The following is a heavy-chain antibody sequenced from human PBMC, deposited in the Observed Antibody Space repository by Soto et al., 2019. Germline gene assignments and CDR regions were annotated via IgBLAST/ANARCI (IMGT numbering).Heavy chain of an antibody. V-gene: IGHV1-18*01. CDR1: GYTFTSYG. Sequence: ASVKVSCKASGYTFTSYGISWVRQAPGQGLEWMGWISAYNGNTNYAQKLQGRVTMTTDTSTSTAYMELRSLRSDDTAVYYCAGPIYCSGGSCCRGYFQHWGQGTLVTVSS. J-gene: IGHJ1*01. CDR2: ISAYNGNT. D-gene: IGHD2-15*01. CDR3: AGPIYCSGGSCCRGYFQH.